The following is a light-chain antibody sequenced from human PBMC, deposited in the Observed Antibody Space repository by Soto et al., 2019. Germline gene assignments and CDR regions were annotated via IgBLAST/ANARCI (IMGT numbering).Light chain of an antibody. V-gene: IGLV1-51*02. CDR1: SSNIGNNY. Sequence: QSVLTQPPSVSAAPGQKVTISCSGSSSNIGNNYVSWYQQLPGTAPKLLIYENNKRPSGIPDRFSGSKSGTSATLCITGLQTGDEADYYCGTWDSSLSAGDVVFGGGTQLTVL. J-gene: IGLJ2*01. CDR3: GTWDSSLSAGDVV. CDR2: ENN.